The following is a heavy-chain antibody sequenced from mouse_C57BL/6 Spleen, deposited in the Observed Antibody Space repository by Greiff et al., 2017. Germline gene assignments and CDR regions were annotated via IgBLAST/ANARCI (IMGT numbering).Heavy chain of an antibody. J-gene: IGHJ3*01. D-gene: IGHD1-1*01. Sequence: QVQLQQSGAELVRPGASVTLSCKASGYTFTDYEMHWVKQTPVHGLEWIGAIDPETGGTASNQKFKGKAILTADKSSSTAYMELRSLTSEDSAVYYCTRWDYGSSYGFAYWGQGTLVTGSA. CDR2: IDPETGGT. V-gene: IGHV1-15*01. CDR3: TRWDYGSSYGFAY. CDR1: GYTFTDYE.